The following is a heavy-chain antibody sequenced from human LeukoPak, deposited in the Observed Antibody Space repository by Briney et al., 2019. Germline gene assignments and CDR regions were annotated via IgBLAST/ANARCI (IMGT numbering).Heavy chain of an antibody. D-gene: IGHD3-10*01. J-gene: IGHJ5*02. CDR2: INPNSGGT. V-gene: IGHV1-2*02. Sequence: ASVKVSCKASGYTCTGYYMHWVRQAPGQGLEWMGWINPNSGGTNYAQKFQGRVTMTRDTSISTAYMELSRLRSDDTAVYYCATLYGSGSYGFDPWGQGTLVTVSS. CDR3: ATLYGSGSYGFDP. CDR1: GYTCTGYY.